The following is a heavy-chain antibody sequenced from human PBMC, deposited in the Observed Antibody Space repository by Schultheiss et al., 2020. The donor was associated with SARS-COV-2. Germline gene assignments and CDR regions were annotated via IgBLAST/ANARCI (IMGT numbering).Heavy chain of an antibody. V-gene: IGHV3-64*04. CDR1: GFTFSSYA. J-gene: IGHJ4*02. CDR3: AREGREYYDYIWGSYRSAFDY. D-gene: IGHD3-16*02. Sequence: GEPLKISCSASGFTFSSYAMHWVRQAPGKGLEYVSAISSNGGSTYYADSVKGRFTISRDNSKNTLYLQMNSLRAEDTAVYYCAREGREYYDYIWGSYRSAFDYWGQGTLVTVSS. CDR2: ISSNGGST.